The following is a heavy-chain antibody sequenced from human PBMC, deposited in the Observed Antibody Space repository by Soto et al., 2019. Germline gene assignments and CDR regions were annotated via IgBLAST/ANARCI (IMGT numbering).Heavy chain of an antibody. CDR2: ISYAGRNK. V-gene: IGHV3-33*01. D-gene: IGHD2-15*01. CDR3: ARDRGWSRSHYFDS. J-gene: IGHJ4*02. CDR1: GFTFSNHG. Sequence: QVQSVEFGGGVVQPGTSLRLSCAVSGFTFSNHGMHWVRQAPGKGLEWVAFISYAGRNKDYADSLKGRFTISRDNFKDTLFLQMNTLRGDDTAVYYCARDRGWSRSHYFDSWGQGTLVTVSS.